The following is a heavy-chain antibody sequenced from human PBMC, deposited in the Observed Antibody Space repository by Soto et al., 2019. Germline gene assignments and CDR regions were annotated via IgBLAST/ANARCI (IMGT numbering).Heavy chain of an antibody. D-gene: IGHD2-8*01. CDR2: ISSTTNYI. CDR3: ARESAAITLYGDS. J-gene: IGHJ4*02. V-gene: IGHV3-21*01. CDR1: GFTFTRYS. Sequence: GRNPRLSSAASGFTFTRYSINCVRQAPGKGLEWVSSISSTTNYIYYADSTKGRFTVSRDNAKNSVYLEMNSLSAEDTALYYYARESAAITLYGDSLGQGLLVTVPQ.